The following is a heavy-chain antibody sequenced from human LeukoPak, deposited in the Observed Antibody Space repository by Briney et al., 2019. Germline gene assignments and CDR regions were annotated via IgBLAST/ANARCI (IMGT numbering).Heavy chain of an antibody. Sequence: SETLSLTCVVYGWSFSGYLWSWIRQPPGKGLEWIGEITPSGSTNYNPSLKSRVSISIDTSKKKLSLRLTSVTAADSAVYYCASSFYYDSRDYWGQGTLVTVSS. CDR2: ITPSGST. J-gene: IGHJ4*02. V-gene: IGHV4-34*01. CDR3: ASSFYYDSRDY. D-gene: IGHD3-22*01. CDR1: GWSFSGYL.